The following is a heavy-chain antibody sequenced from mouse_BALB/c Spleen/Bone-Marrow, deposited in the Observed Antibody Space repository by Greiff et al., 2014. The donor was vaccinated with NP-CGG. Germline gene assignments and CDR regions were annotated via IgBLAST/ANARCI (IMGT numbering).Heavy chain of an antibody. CDR3: ARDRYGYAMDY. Sequence: DVKLVESGPGLVKPSQTVSLTCTVTDISITTGNYRWSWIRQFPGNKLEWIGYMYYSGTITYNPSLTSRTTITRDTSKNQVFLEMNSLTAEDTATYFCARDRYGYAMDYWGQGTSVTVSS. CDR1: DISITTGNYR. CDR2: MYYSGTI. V-gene: IGHV3-5*02. D-gene: IGHD2-14*01. J-gene: IGHJ4*01.